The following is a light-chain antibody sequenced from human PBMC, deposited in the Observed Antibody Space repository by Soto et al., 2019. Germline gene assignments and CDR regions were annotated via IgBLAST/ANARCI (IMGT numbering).Light chain of an antibody. CDR2: DAS. V-gene: IGKV1-5*01. CDR1: QSISTW. CDR3: QQYNYNPYT. Sequence: DIQMTQSPSTLSASVGDRVTITCRASQSISTWLAWYQQKEGKAPNLLIDDASNLERGVPSRFSGSGSGTEFTLTISSPQPDDFATYYCQQYNYNPYTFGQGTKLEIK. J-gene: IGKJ2*01.